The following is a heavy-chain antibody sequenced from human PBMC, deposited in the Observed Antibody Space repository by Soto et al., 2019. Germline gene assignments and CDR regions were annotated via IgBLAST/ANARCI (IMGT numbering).Heavy chain of an antibody. CDR1: GDSISGTKW. J-gene: IGHJ3*01. D-gene: IGHD1-26*01. CDR3: ATRRGGSFS. CDR2: IYHTGST. Sequence: QVQLQESGPGLVKPSGTLSLTCAVSGDSISGTKWWSWVRQPPGKGLEWIGEIYHTGSTNYNPSLKSRVSLSVDKSKNHFSLELSSVTAADTAVYYCATRRGGSFSWGQGTMVIVSS. V-gene: IGHV4-4*02.